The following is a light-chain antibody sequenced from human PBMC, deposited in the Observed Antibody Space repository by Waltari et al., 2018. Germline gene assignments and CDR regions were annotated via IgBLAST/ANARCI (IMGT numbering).Light chain of an antibody. V-gene: IGLV1-51*02. CDR2: EDR. CDR1: HSNIGNNY. J-gene: IGLJ7*01. Sequence: QSVLTQPPSVSAAPGQRVTISCSGGHSNIGNNYVSWYRQFPGTAPKLLIYEDRERAAGVPGRFSGSKSGPSATLDITGLQAGDEADYYCGTWDSSLSGAVFGGGTHLTVL. CDR3: GTWDSSLSGAV.